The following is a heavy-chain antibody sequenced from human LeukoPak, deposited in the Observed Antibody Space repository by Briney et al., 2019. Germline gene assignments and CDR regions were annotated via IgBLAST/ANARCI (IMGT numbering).Heavy chain of an antibody. V-gene: IGHV3-11*01. CDR1: GFTFSDYY. J-gene: IGHJ4*02. Sequence: AGGSLRLSCAASGFTFSDYYMSWIRQAPGKGLEWVSYISSSGSTIYYADSVKGRFTISRDNAKNSLYLQMNSLRAEDTAVYYCARDHNVRRLLWFGELFFDYWGQGTLVTVSS. D-gene: IGHD3-10*01. CDR3: ARDHNVRRLLWFGELFFDY. CDR2: ISSSGSTI.